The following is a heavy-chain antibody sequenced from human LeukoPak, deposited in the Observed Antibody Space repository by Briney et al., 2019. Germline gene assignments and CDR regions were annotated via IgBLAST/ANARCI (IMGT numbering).Heavy chain of an antibody. Sequence: PSETLSLTCAVSGGAISSGGYSWSWIRQPPGKGLELIGYIYHSGSTYYNPSLESRVTISVDRCKNQSSQKLSSGTGAHRVVYLCARVVQNYDILTGYYSYYFDYWGQGTLGTVSS. CDR3: ARVVQNYDILTGYYSYYFDY. D-gene: IGHD3-9*01. CDR1: GGAISSGGYS. V-gene: IGHV4-30-2*01. CDR2: IYHSGST. J-gene: IGHJ4*02.